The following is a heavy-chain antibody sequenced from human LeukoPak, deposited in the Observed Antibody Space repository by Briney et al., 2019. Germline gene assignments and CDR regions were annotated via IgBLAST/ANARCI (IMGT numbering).Heavy chain of an antibody. D-gene: IGHD4-17*01. CDR2: ISSSGYST. V-gene: IGHV3-64*01. CDR3: AKVGRSHGESNFDY. Sequence: GGSQSLSCAVSGFTFSNYPMHWVRQAPGKGLEYVSAISSSGYSTYYANSVKGIFTISRDNSKNTLYLQMGSLRAEDMAVYYCAKVGRSHGESNFDYCGERGMVADSS. CDR1: GFTFSNYP. J-gene: IGHJ4*02.